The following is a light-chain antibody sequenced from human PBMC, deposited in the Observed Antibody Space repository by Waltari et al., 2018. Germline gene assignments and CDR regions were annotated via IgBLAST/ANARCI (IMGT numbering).Light chain of an antibody. CDR2: DAS. V-gene: IGKV1-5*01. CDR3: QQYSSSSPWA. CDR1: QNINMY. J-gene: IGKJ1*01. Sequence: DIQITQSPSMLSASVGDRVTITCRASQNINMYLAWYQQKPGKAPKFVIYDASKSEVPSKFSGSGSGTEFTLTISSLQPDDSATYYCQQYSSSSPWAFGQGTKVEIK.